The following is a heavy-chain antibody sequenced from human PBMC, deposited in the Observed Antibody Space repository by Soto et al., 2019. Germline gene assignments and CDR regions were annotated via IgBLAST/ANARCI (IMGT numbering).Heavy chain of an antibody. CDR2: ISAYNGNT. CDR3: ARDKGPHGDCYYYGMDV. D-gene: IGHD3-16*01. J-gene: IGHJ6*02. Sequence: QVQLVQSGAEVKKPGASVKVSCKASGYTFTSYGISWVRQAPGQGLEWMGWISAYNGNTNYAQKLQGRVTMTTDTSTSTAYMELGSLRSDDTAVYYCARDKGPHGDCYYYGMDVCGQGTTVTVSS. CDR1: GYTFTSYG. V-gene: IGHV1-18*01.